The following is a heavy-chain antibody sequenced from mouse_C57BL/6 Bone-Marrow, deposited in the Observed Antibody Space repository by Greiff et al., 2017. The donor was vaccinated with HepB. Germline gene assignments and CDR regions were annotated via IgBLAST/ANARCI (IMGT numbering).Heavy chain of an antibody. CDR3: ARLGLFDY. Sequence: QVQLKESGAELVKPGASVKLSCKASGYTFTSYWMHWVKQRPGQGLEWIGMIHPNSGSTNYNEKFKSKATLTVDKSSSTAYMQLSSLTSEDSAVYYCARLGLFDYWGQGTTLTVSS. V-gene: IGHV1-64*01. J-gene: IGHJ2*01. CDR1: GYTFTSYW. CDR2: IHPNSGST.